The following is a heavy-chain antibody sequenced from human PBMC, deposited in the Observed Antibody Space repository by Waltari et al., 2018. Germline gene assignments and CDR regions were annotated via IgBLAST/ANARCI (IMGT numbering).Heavy chain of an antibody. CDR1: GFTVSSNY. CDR2: IYSGGST. Sequence: VQLVESGGGLIQPGGSLRLSCAASGFTVSSNYMSWVRQAPGKGMEWVSVIYSGGSTDDADSVKRRFTISRDNAKNSLYLQMNSLRAEDTAVYYCARDLVTFGGADYWGQGTLVTVSS. D-gene: IGHD3-16*01. J-gene: IGHJ4*02. CDR3: ARDLVTFGGADY. V-gene: IGHV3-53*01.